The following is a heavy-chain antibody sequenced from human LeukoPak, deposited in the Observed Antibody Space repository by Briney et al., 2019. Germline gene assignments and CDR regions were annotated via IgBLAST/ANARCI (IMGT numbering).Heavy chain of an antibody. Sequence: GGSLRLSCVASGFTFSSYGMHWVRRAPGKGPEWVALISYDGGDKYYVDSVKGRFTISRDNSKNTLYLQMNSLRAEDTAVYYCAKVRYSSGWPEFDYWGQGTLVTVSS. V-gene: IGHV3-30*18. CDR3: AKVRYSSGWPEFDY. CDR2: ISYDGGDK. J-gene: IGHJ4*02. CDR1: GFTFSSYG. D-gene: IGHD6-19*01.